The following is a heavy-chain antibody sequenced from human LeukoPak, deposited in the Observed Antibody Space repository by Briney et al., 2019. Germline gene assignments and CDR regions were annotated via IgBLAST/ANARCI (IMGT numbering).Heavy chain of an antibody. J-gene: IGHJ5*01. V-gene: IGHV3-21*06. Sequence: GGSLRLSCAASGFNFANYSMSWVRQAPGKGLEWVASMGSSGSHIYYADSVKGRFTISRDNAQNSLYLQLNSLGAEDTAVYFCAKTGGYCTTNCRGMGNRFESWGQGALVAVSS. CDR3: AKTGGYCTTNCRGMGNRFES. CDR2: MGSSGSHI. D-gene: IGHD2-8*01. CDR1: GFNFANYS.